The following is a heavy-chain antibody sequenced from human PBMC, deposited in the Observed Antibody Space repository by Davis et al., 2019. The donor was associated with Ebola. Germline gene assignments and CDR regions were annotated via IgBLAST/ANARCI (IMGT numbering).Heavy chain of an antibody. D-gene: IGHD6-6*01. CDR3: ARGRSIAAPSDY. CDR1: GYTFTSYG. Sequence: ASVKVSCKASGYTFTSYGISWVRQPPGQGLEWMGWISAYNGNTNYAQKLQGRVTMTTHTSTSTAYMELRSLRSDDTAVDYCARGRSIAAPSDYWGQGTLVTVSS. CDR2: ISAYNGNT. V-gene: IGHV1-18*01. J-gene: IGHJ4*02.